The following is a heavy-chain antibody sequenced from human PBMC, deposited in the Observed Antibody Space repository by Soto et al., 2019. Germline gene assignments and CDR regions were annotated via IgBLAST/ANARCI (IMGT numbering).Heavy chain of an antibody. CDR1: GFSLSTSGVG. CDR3: AHQTCGGDCSNTAEYFQH. V-gene: IGHV2-5*02. Sequence: SGPTLVNPTQTLTLTCTFSGFSLSTSGVGVGWIRQPPGKALEWLALIYWDDDKRYSPSLKSRLTITKDTSKNQVVLTMTNMDPVDTATYYCAHQTCGGDCSNTAEYFQHWGQGTLVTSPQ. CDR2: IYWDDDK. D-gene: IGHD2-21*02. J-gene: IGHJ1*01.